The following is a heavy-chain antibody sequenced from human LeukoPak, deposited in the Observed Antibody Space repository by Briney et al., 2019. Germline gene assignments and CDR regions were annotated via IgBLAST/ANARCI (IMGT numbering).Heavy chain of an antibody. D-gene: IGHD2-2*01. V-gene: IGHV4-61*02. CDR2: IYTSGST. J-gene: IGHJ6*03. Sequence: SETLSLPCTVSGGSISSGSYYWSWIRQPAGKGLEWIGRIYTSGSTNYNPSLKSRVTISVDTSKNQFSLKLSSVTAADTAVYYCAREGVVVPAAVGVFYYCYMDVWGKGTTVTVSS. CDR1: GGSISSGSYY. CDR3: AREGVVVPAAVGVFYYCYMDV.